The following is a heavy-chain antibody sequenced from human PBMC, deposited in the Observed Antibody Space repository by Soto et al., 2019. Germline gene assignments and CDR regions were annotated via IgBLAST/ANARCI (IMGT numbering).Heavy chain of an antibody. D-gene: IGHD3-10*02. V-gene: IGHV4-39*01. CDR3: ARLSFFFFQAEDGIRDVRSVSAFLLNRSSDL. Sequence: PGKGLEWIGSIYYSGSTYYNPSLKSRVTISVDTSKNQYSLKRSSVTAADTAVYYCARLSFFFFQAEDGIRDVRSVSAFLLNRSSDL. CDR2: IYYSGST. J-gene: IGHJ2*01.